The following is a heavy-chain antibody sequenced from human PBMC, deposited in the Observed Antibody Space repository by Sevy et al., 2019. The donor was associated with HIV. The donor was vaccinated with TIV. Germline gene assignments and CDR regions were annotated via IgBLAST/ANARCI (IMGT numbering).Heavy chain of an antibody. J-gene: IGHJ4*02. Sequence: GGSLRLSCAASGFTFSSYAMSWVRQAPGKGLEWVSAISGGGGSTYYADSVKGRFTISRDNSKNTLYLQMNSLRAEDTAVYYCARLITMVRGVTAKQLDYWGQGTLVTVSS. CDR3: ARLITMVRGVTAKQLDY. CDR1: GFTFSSYA. CDR2: ISGGGGST. V-gene: IGHV3-23*01. D-gene: IGHD3-10*01.